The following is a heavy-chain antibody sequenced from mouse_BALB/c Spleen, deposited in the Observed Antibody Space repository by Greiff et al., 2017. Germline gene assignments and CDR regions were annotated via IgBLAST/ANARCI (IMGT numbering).Heavy chain of an antibody. CDR3: TRGEEYGNDFDY. CDR2: ISSGGSYT. Sequence: EVQLVESGGGLVKPGGFLKLSCAASGFTFSSYTMSWVRQTPEKRLEWVATISSGGSYTYYPDSVKGRFTIARDNAKNTLYLQMSSLKSEDTAMYYGTRGEEYGNDFDYWGQGTTLTVSS. D-gene: IGHD2-10*02. J-gene: IGHJ2*01. CDR1: GFTFSSYT. V-gene: IGHV5-6-4*01.